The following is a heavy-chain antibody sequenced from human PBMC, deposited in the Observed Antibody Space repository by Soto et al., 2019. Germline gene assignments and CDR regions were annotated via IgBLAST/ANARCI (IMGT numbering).Heavy chain of an antibody. J-gene: IGHJ6*02. D-gene: IGHD3-3*01. Sequence: GGSLRLSCAASGFTFSNAWMNWVRQAPGKGLEWVGRIKSKTDGGTTDYAAPVKGRFTISRDDSKNTLYLQMNSLKTEDTAVYYCTTDRPLGTYYDFWSGYLGNDNYGMDVWGQGTTVTVSS. V-gene: IGHV3-15*07. CDR3: TTDRPLGTYYDFWSGYLGNDNYGMDV. CDR2: IKSKTDGGTT. CDR1: GFTFSNAW.